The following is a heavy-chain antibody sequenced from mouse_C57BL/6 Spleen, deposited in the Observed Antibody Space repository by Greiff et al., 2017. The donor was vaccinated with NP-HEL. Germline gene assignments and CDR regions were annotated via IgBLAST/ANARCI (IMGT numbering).Heavy chain of an antibody. CDR1: GYTFTSYW. V-gene: IGHV1-52*01. CDR3: ASKGGGRDY. Sequence: QVQLKQPGAELVRPGSSVKLSCKASGYTFTSYWMHWVKQRPIQGLEWIGNIDPSDSETHYNQKFKDKATLTVDKSSSTAYMQLSSLTSEDSAVYYCASKGGGRDYWGQGTTLTVSS. J-gene: IGHJ2*01. D-gene: IGHD1-3*01. CDR2: IDPSDSET.